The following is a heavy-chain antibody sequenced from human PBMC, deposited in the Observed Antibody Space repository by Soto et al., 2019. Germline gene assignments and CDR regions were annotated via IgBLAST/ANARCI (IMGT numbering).Heavy chain of an antibody. CDR3: ARVAWSYPPDY. J-gene: IGHJ4*02. D-gene: IGHD3-10*01. Sequence: QVQLVESGGGVVQPGRSLRLSCAASGFTFSSYVMHWVRQAPGKGLEWVAVIWYDGSNKYYADSVKGRFTISRDNSKNTLYLQMNSLRAEDTAVYYCARVAWSYPPDYWRQGTLVTVSS. CDR1: GFTFSSYV. CDR2: IWYDGSNK. V-gene: IGHV3-33*01.